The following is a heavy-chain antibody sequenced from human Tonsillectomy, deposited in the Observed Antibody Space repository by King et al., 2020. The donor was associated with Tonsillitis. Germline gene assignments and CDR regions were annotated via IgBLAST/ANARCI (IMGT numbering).Heavy chain of an antibody. CDR3: ASLQYSSGWPFDY. CDR2: IYPGDSDT. CDR1: GYSFPSYL. J-gene: IGHJ4*02. Sequence: QLVQSGEEVKKPGESLKISCKGPGYSFPSYLIGWVRQMPGKGLEWIGIIYPGDSDTRDSPSFQGQVTISADKSNSTAYLQWSSLKVLDTAMYYCASLQYSSGWPFDYWGQGTLVTVSA. D-gene: IGHD6-19*01. V-gene: IGHV5-51*01.